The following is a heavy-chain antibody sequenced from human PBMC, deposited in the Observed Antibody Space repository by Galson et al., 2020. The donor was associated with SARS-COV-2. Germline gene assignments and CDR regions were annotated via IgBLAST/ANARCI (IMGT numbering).Heavy chain of an antibody. V-gene: IGHV3-30*03. CDR2: ISYDGSNK. CDR3: ARDFHYYDSSGYYYVPSYYYYYGMDV. Sequence: GESLKISCAASGFTFSSYGMHWVRQAPGKGLEWVAVISYDGSNKYYADSVKGRFTISRDNSKNTLYLQMNSLRAEDTAVYYCARDFHYYDSSGYYYVPSYYYYYGMDVWGQGTTVTGSS. CDR1: GFTFSSYG. D-gene: IGHD3-22*01. J-gene: IGHJ6*02.